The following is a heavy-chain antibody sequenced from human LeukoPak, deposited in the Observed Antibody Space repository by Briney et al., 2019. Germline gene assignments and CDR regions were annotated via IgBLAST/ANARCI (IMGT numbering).Heavy chain of an antibody. V-gene: IGHV3-48*04. CDR1: GFTFSSYS. Sequence: GGSLRLSCAASGFTFSSYSMNWVRQAPGKGLGWVSYISSSSSTIYYADSVKGRFTISRDNAKNSLYLQMNSLRAEDTAVYYCAKDRTMVRGVIFDYWGQGTLVTVSS. CDR3: AKDRTMVRGVIFDY. CDR2: ISSSSSTI. J-gene: IGHJ4*02. D-gene: IGHD3-10*01.